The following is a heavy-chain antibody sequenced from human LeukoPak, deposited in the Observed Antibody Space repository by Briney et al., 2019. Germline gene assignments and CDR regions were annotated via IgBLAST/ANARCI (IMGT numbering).Heavy chain of an antibody. D-gene: IGHD3-3*01. CDR2: AGWAGGTT. Sequence: GGSLRLSCATSGFNFHRYTIHWVRQAPGKGLEWVSLAGWAGGTTYYSDSVRGRFTISRDNSKNIVSLQMNNLRAEDTAVYYCARGRGLGVVSPYFDYWGQGTLVTVSS. CDR1: GFNFHRYT. V-gene: IGHV3-43*01. CDR3: ARGRGLGVVSPYFDY. J-gene: IGHJ4*02.